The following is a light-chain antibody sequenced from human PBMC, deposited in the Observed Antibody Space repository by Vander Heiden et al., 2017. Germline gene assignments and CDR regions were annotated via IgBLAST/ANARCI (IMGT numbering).Light chain of an antibody. CDR3: AAWDDDFDGPV. CDR1: NSNLGINA. Sequence: QPVLTQPPSDSGTPGQRVSISCSGRNSNLGINAVNWYQHVPGTAPKLLIHADDERPSGVPDRFSASKSGTSASLTISGLQSEDEADYYCAAWDDDFDGPVFGGGTKLTVL. V-gene: IGLV1-44*01. CDR2: ADD. J-gene: IGLJ3*02.